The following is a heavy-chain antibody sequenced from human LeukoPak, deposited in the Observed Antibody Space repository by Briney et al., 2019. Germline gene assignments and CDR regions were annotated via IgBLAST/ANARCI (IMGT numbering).Heavy chain of an antibody. Sequence: PGGSLRLSCAASGFTFDDYGMSWVRQAPGKGLEWVSGINWNGGSTHYGDSVKGRFTISRDNAKNSLYLQMNSLGAEDTALCYCARGGIQLWLSYFDYWGQGTLVTVSS. D-gene: IGHD5-18*01. J-gene: IGHJ4*02. V-gene: IGHV3-20*04. CDR3: ARGGIQLWLSYFDY. CDR1: GFTFDDYG. CDR2: INWNGGST.